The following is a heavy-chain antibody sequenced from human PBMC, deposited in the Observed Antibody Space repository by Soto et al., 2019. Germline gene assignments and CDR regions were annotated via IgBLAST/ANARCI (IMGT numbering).Heavy chain of an antibody. CDR1: GYTFTGYY. D-gene: IGHD6-19*01. V-gene: IGHV1-2*04. CDR3: AREGHSSGWLLRTPTFDY. CDR2: INPNSGGT. J-gene: IGHJ4*02. Sequence: ASVKVSCKASGYTFTGYYMHWVRQAPGRGLEWMGWINPNSGGTNYAQKFQGWVTMTRDTSISTAYMELSRLRSDDTAVYYCAREGHSSGWLLRTPTFDYWGQGALVTVSS.